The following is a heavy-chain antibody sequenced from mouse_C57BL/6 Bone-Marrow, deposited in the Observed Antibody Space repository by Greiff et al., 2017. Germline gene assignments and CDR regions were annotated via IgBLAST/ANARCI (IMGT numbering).Heavy chain of an antibody. CDR3: AIPGYFDY. CDR1: GFNIKDYY. J-gene: IGHJ2*01. V-gene: IGHV14-2*01. Sequence: VQLQQSGAELVKPGASVKLSCTASGFNIKDYYMHWVKQRTEQGLEWIGRIDPEDGETKYAPTFQGKATITADTSSNTAYLQLSSLTSEDTAVYYCAIPGYFDYWGQGTTLTVSS. CDR2: IDPEDGET.